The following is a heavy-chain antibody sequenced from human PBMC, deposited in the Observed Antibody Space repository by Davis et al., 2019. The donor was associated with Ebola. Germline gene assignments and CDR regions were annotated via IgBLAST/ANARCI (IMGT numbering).Heavy chain of an antibody. J-gene: IGHJ6*02. D-gene: IGHD3-10*01. V-gene: IGHV4-59*12. Sequence: MPSETLSLTCTVSGGSISSYYWSWIRQPPGKGLEWIGYIYYSGSTKYNPSLKSRVTISVDTSKNQFSLKLSSVTAADTAVYYCARDRITMVRGVAYYYYGMDVWGQGTTVTVSS. CDR1: GGSISSYY. CDR2: IYYSGST. CDR3: ARDRITMVRGVAYYYYGMDV.